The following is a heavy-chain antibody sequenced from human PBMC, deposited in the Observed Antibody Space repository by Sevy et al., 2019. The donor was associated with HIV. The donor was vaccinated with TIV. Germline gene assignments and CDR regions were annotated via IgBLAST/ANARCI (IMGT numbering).Heavy chain of an antibody. CDR2: FDPEDGEI. D-gene: IGHD3-22*01. V-gene: IGHV1-24*01. J-gene: IGHJ4*02. CDR3: ATGREYYDENSGYFDY. Sequence: ASVKVSCKISGYRLSELSMHWVRQAPGKGLEWMGRFDPEDGEIIYAQKFQGRVTVIEDTSTDTAYMELSRLRSEDTAVYYCATGREYYDENSGYFDYWGPGTLVTVSS. CDR1: GYRLSELS.